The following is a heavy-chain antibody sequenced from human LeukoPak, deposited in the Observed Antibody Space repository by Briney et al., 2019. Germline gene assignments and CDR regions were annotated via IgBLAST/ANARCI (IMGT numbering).Heavy chain of an antibody. CDR2: IYPGDSDT. D-gene: IGHD4-17*01. J-gene: IGHJ4*02. V-gene: IGHV5-51*01. CDR1: GYRFTSYW. Sequence: GESLKISCKGSGYRFTSYWIGWVRQLPGKGLEWMGIIYPGDSDTRYSPSFQGQVTMSADKSISTAYLQWSSLKASDTAMYSCASPRMTTVTVYYFDYWGQGTLVTVSS. CDR3: ASPRMTTVTVYYFDY.